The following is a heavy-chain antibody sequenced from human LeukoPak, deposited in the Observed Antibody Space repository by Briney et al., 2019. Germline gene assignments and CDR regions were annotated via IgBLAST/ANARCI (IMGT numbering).Heavy chain of an antibody. J-gene: IGHJ4*02. V-gene: IGHV3-30*18. D-gene: IGHD2-2*01. CDR2: ISYDGSNK. CDR3: AKDACSSTSCYDPLRYFDY. CDR1: GFTFSSDG. Sequence: PGRSLRLSCAASGFTFSSDGMHWVRHAPGKGLEWGAVISYDGSNKYYADSVKGRFTISRDNSKNTLYLQMNSLRAEDTAVYYCAKDACSSTSCYDPLRYFDYWGQGTLVTVSS.